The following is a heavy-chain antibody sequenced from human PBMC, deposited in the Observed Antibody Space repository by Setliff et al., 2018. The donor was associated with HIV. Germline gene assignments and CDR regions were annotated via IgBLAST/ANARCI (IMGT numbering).Heavy chain of an antibody. CDR3: ARDRCSDINCSAGYGMDV. CDR2: IHHSGTA. CDR1: GGSITRTPYY. V-gene: IGHV4-39*02. D-gene: IGHD2-2*01. J-gene: IGHJ6*02. Sequence: PSETLSLTCTVSGGSITRTPYYWGWIRQPPGKGLEWIGSIHHSGTAYDNPSLKSRVTISVDPSKNQFSLKLSAVTAADAAVYYCARDRCSDINCSAGYGMDVWGQGTTVTVSS.